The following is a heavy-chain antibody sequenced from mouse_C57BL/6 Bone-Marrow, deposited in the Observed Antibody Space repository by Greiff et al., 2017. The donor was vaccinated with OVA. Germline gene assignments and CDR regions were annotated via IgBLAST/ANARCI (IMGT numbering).Heavy chain of an antibody. D-gene: IGHD3-3*01. Sequence: VQLQQSGAELVRPGASVKLSCTASGFNIKDDYMHWVKQRPEQGLEWIGWIDPENGDTEYASKFQGKATITADTSSNTAYLQLSSLTSEDTAVYYCTRGDWDYWGQGTTLTVSS. CDR2: IDPENGDT. V-gene: IGHV14-4*01. J-gene: IGHJ2*01. CDR3: TRGDWDY. CDR1: GFNIKDDY.